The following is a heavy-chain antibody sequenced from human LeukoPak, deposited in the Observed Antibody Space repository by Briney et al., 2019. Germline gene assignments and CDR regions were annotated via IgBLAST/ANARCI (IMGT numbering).Heavy chain of an antibody. J-gene: IGHJ4*02. Sequence: PSQTLSPTCAVYGESLSVYYWSWIRQPPGKGLEWIGEINNSGSTNYNPSLKSRVTISVDTSKNQFSLKLSSVTAADTAVYYCARAGYYYDSSGFSDYWGQGTLVTVSS. CDR3: ARAGYYYDSSGFSDY. CDR1: GESLSVYY. CDR2: INNSGST. V-gene: IGHV4-34*01. D-gene: IGHD3-22*01.